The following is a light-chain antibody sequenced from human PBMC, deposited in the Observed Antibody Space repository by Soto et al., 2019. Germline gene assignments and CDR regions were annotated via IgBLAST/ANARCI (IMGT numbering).Light chain of an antibody. J-gene: IGKJ1*01. CDR3: QQYNSYSWT. CDR2: KAS. CDR1: QSISSW. V-gene: IGKV1-5*03. Sequence: DIQMTQSPSTLSASVGDRVTITCRASQSISSWLAWYQQKPGKAPKLLIYKASSLESGFPSRFSGSGSGSEFTLTISSLQPDDFATYYCQQYNSYSWTSGQGTKVDIK.